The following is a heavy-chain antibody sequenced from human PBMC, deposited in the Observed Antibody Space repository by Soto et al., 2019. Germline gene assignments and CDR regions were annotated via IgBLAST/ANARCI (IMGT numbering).Heavy chain of an antibody. CDR3: AHRVLRTVFGLVTTTAIYFDF. CDR1: GFSLTTSGVG. D-gene: IGHD3-3*01. V-gene: IGHV2-5*02. Sequence: QITLNESGPTPVKPRQTLTLTCTFSGFSLTTSGVGVGWIRQSPGKAPEWLALIYWDDDKRYSPSLKSRLTITKDTSKNQVVLTMADLDPADTPTYYCAHRVLRTVFGLVTTTAIYFDFWGQGTPVAVSS. J-gene: IGHJ4*02. CDR2: IYWDDDK.